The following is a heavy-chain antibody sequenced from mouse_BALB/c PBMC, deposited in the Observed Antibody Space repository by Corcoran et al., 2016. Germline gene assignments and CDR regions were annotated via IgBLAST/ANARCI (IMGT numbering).Heavy chain of an antibody. Sequence: QIQLGQSGPELNKPGETGRISCKASGYPFTTAGMQWVQKMPGKGLKWIGWINTHSGVPKYAEDFKGRFAFSLETSASTAYLQISNLKNEDTATYFCASLLFDYWGQGTTLTVSS. V-gene: IGHV9-4*02. J-gene: IGHJ2*01. CDR2: INTHSGVP. D-gene: IGHD2-10*01. CDR3: ASLLFDY. CDR1: GYPFTTAG.